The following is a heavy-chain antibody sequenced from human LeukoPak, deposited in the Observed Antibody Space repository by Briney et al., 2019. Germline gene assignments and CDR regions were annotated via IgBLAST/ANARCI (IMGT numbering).Heavy chain of an antibody. Sequence: GGSLRLSCAASGFTFSGSAMHWVRQASGKGLEWVGRIRSKTNSYATAYAASVKGRFTISRDDSKNTAYLQMNSLKTEDTAVYYCLTMPPRYWGQGTLVTVSS. V-gene: IGHV3-73*01. D-gene: IGHD2/OR15-2a*01. J-gene: IGHJ4*02. CDR1: GFTFSGSA. CDR2: IRSKTNSYAT. CDR3: LTMPPRY.